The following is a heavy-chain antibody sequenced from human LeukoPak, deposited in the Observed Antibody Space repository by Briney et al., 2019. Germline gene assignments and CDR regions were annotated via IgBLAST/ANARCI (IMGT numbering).Heavy chain of an antibody. CDR3: AKVPVFSLTISEVVTDDAFDI. D-gene: IGHD3-3*01. CDR2: ISGSGGAT. CDR1: GFTFSSYA. J-gene: IGHJ3*02. V-gene: IGHV3-23*01. Sequence: PGGSLRLSCAASGFTFSSYAMSWVRQAPGKGLEWVSAISGSGGATYYADSVKGRFTISRDNSKNTLYLQMNSLRAEDKAVYYCAKVPVFSLTISEVVTDDAFDIWGQGTIVTVSS.